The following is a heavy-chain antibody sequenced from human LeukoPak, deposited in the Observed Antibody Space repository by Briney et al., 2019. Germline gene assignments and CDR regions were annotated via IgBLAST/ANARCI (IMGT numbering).Heavy chain of an antibody. J-gene: IGHJ4*02. CDR3: ARYPLSTLRYFDY. CDR2: INHSGST. CDR1: GGSFSGYY. Sequence: SETLSLICAVYGGSFSGYYWSWIRQPPGKGLEWIGEINHSGSTNYNPSLKSRVTISVDTSKNQFSLKLSSVTAADTAVYYCARYPLSTLRYFDYWGQGTLVTVSS. V-gene: IGHV4-34*01.